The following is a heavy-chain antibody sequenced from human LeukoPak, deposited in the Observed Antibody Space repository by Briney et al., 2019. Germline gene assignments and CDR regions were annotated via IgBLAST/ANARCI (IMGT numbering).Heavy chain of an antibody. Sequence: GGSLRLSCAASGFSVSSNYMSWVRQAPGKGLEWVSVIYSGGSTYYADSVKGRFTISRDNSKNTLYLQMNSLRAEDTAVYYCARGVNYGLFDYWGQGTLVTVSS. V-gene: IGHV3-53*01. CDR1: GFSVSSNY. CDR3: ARGVNYGLFDY. D-gene: IGHD3-10*01. CDR2: IYSGGST. J-gene: IGHJ4*02.